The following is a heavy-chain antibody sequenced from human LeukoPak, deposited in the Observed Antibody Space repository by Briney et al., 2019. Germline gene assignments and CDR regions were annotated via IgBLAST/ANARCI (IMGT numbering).Heavy chain of an antibody. Sequence: SETLSLTCTVSGGSISSGGYYWSWIRQPPGKGLEWIGYIYHSGSTYYNPSLKSRVTISVDRSKNQFSLKLSSVTAADTAVYYCARDAVKWAFDYWGQGTLVTVSS. CDR1: GGSISSGGYY. CDR3: ARDAVKWAFDY. J-gene: IGHJ4*02. V-gene: IGHV4-30-2*01. D-gene: IGHD1-26*01. CDR2: IYHSGST.